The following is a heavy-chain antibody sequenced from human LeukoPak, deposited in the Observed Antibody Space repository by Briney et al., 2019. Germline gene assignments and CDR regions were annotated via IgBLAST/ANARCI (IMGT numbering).Heavy chain of an antibody. J-gene: IGHJ4*02. Sequence: PSETLSLTCTVSGGSISSGSYYWSWIRQPAGKGLEWIGRIYTSGGTNYNPSLKSRVTISVDTSKNQFSLKLSSVTAADTAVYYCARDGYCSGGSCSLDYWGQGTLVTVSS. V-gene: IGHV4-61*02. CDR2: IYTSGGT. D-gene: IGHD2-15*01. CDR3: ARDGYCSGGSCSLDY. CDR1: GGSISSGSYY.